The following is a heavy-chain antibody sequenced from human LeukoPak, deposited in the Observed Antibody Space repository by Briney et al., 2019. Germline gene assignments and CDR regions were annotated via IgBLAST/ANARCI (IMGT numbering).Heavy chain of an antibody. CDR3: ARQGTMTRGGYWLDP. D-gene: IGHD3-10*01. CDR2: VSHTGSA. Sequence: PSETLSLTCTVSGASINTSNFYWGWIRQPPGKGLESIGSVSHTGSAYSNPSLNSRVTISVDTSKNQFSLELSSVTAADTAVYYCARQGTMTRGGYWLDPWGQGTLVTVSS. J-gene: IGHJ5*02. V-gene: IGHV4-39*01. CDR1: GASINTSNFY.